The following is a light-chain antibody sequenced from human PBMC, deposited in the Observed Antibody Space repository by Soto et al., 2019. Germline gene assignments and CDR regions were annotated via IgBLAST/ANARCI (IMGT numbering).Light chain of an antibody. CDR3: QSYDTSSHVV. J-gene: IGLJ2*01. Sequence: NFMLTQPHSVSDSPGKTVTISCTRSSGSIVTNYVQWFQQRPGSAPTTVIYEDHQRPSGVPDRFSGSINTSSNSASLTISGLKTEDEADYYCQSYDTSSHVVFGGGTKLTV. V-gene: IGLV6-57*04. CDR1: SGSIVTNY. CDR2: EDH.